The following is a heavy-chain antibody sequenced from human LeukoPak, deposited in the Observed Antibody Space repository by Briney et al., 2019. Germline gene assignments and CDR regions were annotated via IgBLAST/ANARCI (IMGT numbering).Heavy chain of an antibody. CDR1: GFTFSSYA. Sequence: PGGSLRLSCAASGFTFSSYAMSWVRQAPRQGLEWVSAISGSGGSTYYADSVKGRFTISNDNPKNTQYLQMNSLRAEDTAVYYCAKDFGDFFPPLFDSWGHGTLVTVSS. V-gene: IGHV3-23*01. J-gene: IGHJ4*01. CDR3: AKDFGDFFPPLFDS. CDR2: ISGSGGST. D-gene: IGHD4-17*01.